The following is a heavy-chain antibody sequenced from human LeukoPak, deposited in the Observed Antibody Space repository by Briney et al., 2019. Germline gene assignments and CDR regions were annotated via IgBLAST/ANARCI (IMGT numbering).Heavy chain of an antibody. CDR3: AKVPYYYGSGTDY. J-gene: IGHJ4*02. Sequence: PGGSLRLSCAASGFTFSSYAMSWVRQAPGKGLEWVSAISGSGGSTYCADSVKGRFTISRDNSKNTLYLQMNSLRAEDTAVYYCAKVPYYYGSGTDYWGQGTLVTVSS. D-gene: IGHD3-10*01. CDR1: GFTFSSYA. CDR2: ISGSGGST. V-gene: IGHV3-23*01.